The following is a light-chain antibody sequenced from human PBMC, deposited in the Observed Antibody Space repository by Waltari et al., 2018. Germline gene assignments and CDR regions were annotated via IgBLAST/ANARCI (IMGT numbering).Light chain of an antibody. CDR2: EVS. J-gene: IGKJ4*01. Sequence: ASIFYKSSQTHLNSDRKSYLSSYLQRPSQHPQFLVYEVSNRFSGVPHRFSGRGSGTDFSLKISRVEDDDVGVYYCMQNIYRPLLAFGGGTKVEIK. CDR3: MQNIYRPLLA. V-gene: IGKV2D-29*01. CDR1: QTHLNSDRKSY.